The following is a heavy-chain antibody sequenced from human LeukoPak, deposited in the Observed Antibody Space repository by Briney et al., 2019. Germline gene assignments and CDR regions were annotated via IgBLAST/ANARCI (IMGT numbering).Heavy chain of an antibody. V-gene: IGHV3-30*18. Sequence: GGSLRLSCADSGFTSIFYGMHWVRQAPGKGLEWVAVISDDGTKEYYADSVKGRFTVSRDNSKNTLFLQMNSLRTEDTAVYYCAKDEGGDYVGLDYWGQGTLVTVSS. D-gene: IGHD4-17*01. J-gene: IGHJ4*02. CDR3: AKDEGGDYVGLDY. CDR1: GFTSIFYG. CDR2: ISDDGTKE.